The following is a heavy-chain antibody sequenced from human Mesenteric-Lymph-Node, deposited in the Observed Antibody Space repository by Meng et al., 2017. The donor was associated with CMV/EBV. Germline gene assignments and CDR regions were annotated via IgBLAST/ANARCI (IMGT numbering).Heavy chain of an antibody. Sequence: SETLSLTCTVSGGSISSYYWSWIRQPPGKGLEWIGYIYYSGSTNYNPSLKSRVTISVDTSKNQFSLKLSSVTAADTAVYHCARGAAHYYGMDVWGQGTTVTVSS. CDR1: GGSISSYY. J-gene: IGHJ6*02. CDR2: IYYSGST. CDR3: ARGAAHYYGMDV. V-gene: IGHV4-59*01. D-gene: IGHD2-15*01.